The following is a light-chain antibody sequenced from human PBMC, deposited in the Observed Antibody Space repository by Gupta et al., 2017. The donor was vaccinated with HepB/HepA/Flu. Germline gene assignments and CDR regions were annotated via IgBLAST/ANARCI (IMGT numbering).Light chain of an antibody. CDR3: QTWGTGIQVV. V-gene: IGLV4-69*01. J-gene: IGLJ2*01. Sequence: QLVLTQSPSASASLGASVKLTCTLSSGYTSYAIAWHQQQPEKGPRYLMKIHSDGSHNKGDGIPDRFSGSSSGAERYLTISSLQSEDEADYYCQTWGTGIQVVFGGGTKLTVL. CDR1: SGYTSYA. CDR2: IHSDGSH.